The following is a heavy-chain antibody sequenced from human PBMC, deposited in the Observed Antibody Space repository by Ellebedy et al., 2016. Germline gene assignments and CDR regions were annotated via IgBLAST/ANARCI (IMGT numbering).Heavy chain of an antibody. Sequence: GESLKISXAASGFTFSSYGMHWVRQAPGKGLEWVAVISYDGSNKYYADSVKGRFTISRDNSKNTLYLQMNSLRAEDTAVYYCAKDDNTVTTADYWGQGTLVTVSS. V-gene: IGHV3-30*18. J-gene: IGHJ4*02. CDR2: ISYDGSNK. CDR1: GFTFSSYG. D-gene: IGHD4-17*01. CDR3: AKDDNTVTTADY.